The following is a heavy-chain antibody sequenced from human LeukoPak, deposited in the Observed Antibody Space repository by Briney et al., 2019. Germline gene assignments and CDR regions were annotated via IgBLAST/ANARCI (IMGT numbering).Heavy chain of an antibody. CDR1: GFTFSSYG. CDR2: IRYDGSNK. D-gene: IGHD3-16*01. J-gene: IGHJ4*02. V-gene: IGHV3-30*02. CDR3: ARVRWGGLYYFDY. Sequence: GGSLRLSCAASGFTFSSYGMHWVRQAPGKGLEWVAFIRYDGSNKYYADSVKGRFTISRDNSKNTLYLQMNSLRAEDTAVYYCARVRWGGLYYFDYWGQGTLVTVSS.